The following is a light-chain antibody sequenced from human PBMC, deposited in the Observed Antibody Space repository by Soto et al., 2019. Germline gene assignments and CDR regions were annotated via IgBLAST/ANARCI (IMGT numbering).Light chain of an antibody. J-gene: IGKJ1*01. CDR3: QQYNRYSRT. Sequence: AIQMTQSPSSLSASVGDRVTITCRASQGIRHDVGWYQQKPGKAPNLLIYATSSLQGGVPSRFSGSGSGTDFTLTISSLQPDDFATYYCQQYNRYSRTFGQGTKVDIK. CDR1: QGIRHD. CDR2: ATS. V-gene: IGKV1-6*01.